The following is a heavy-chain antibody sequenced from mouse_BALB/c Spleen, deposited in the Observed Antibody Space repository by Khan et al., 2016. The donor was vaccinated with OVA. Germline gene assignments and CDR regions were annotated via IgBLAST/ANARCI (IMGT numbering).Heavy chain of an antibody. CDR1: GYTFTNYW. Sequence: QVQLQQSGAELARPGASVKLSCKASGYTFTNYWMQWVKQRPGQGLEWIGAINPGDGETRYTQNFKGKATLTADKSSSTAYMQLSSLASEDSAVYFCAIGNPAWFACWGQGTLATVSA. CDR3: AIGNPAWFAC. V-gene: IGHV1-87*01. CDR2: INPGDGET. J-gene: IGHJ3*01. D-gene: IGHD2-1*01.